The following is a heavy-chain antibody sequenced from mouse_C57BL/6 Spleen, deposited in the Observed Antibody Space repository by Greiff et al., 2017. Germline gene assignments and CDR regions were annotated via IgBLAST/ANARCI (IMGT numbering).Heavy chain of an antibody. CDR2: IRSKSNNYAT. J-gene: IGHJ4*01. CDR1: GFSFNTYA. Sequence: EVHLVESGGGLVQPKGSLKLSCAASGFSFNTYAMNWVRQAPGKGLEWVARIRSKSNNYATYYADSVKDRFTISRDDSESMLYLQMNNLKTEDTAMYYCVRGGSPYAMDYWGQGTSVTVSA. D-gene: IGHD1-1*01. CDR3: VRGGSPYAMDY. V-gene: IGHV10-1*01.